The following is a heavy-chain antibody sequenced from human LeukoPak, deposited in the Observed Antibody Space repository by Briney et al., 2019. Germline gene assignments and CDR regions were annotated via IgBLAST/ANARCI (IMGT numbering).Heavy chain of an antibody. CDR2: INPNSGGT. CDR3: ARDRAGSWVFGSPLVFGY. Sequence: ASVKVSCKASGYTFTGYYMHWVRQAPGQGLEWMGWINPNSGGTNYAQKFQGRVTMTRDTSISTAYMELSRLRSDDTAVYYCARDRAGSWVFGSPLVFGYWGQGTLVTVSS. D-gene: IGHD6-13*01. J-gene: IGHJ4*02. CDR1: GYTFTGYY. V-gene: IGHV1-2*02.